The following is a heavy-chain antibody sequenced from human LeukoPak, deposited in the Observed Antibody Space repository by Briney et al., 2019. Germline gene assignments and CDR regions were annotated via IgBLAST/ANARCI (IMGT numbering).Heavy chain of an antibody. V-gene: IGHV3-11*01. D-gene: IGHD5-18*01. CDR3: AKSGYSYGYPFDY. CDR1: GFTFSDYY. CDR2: ITGSGSII. Sequence: GGSLRLSCAASGFTFSDYYMSWIRQAPGKGLECVSYITGSGSIIYYADSVKGRFTISRDNAQKSLFLQMNSLRAEDTAVYYCAKSGYSYGYPFDYWGQGTLVTVSS. J-gene: IGHJ4*02.